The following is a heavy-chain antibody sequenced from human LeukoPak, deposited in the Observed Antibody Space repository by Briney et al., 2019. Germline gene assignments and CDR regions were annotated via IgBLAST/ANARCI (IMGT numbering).Heavy chain of an antibody. Sequence: GASVKVSCKASGYTFTGYYMHWVRQAPGQGLEWMGRINPNSGDTNYAQKFQGRVAMTRDTSISTAYMELSRLTSDDTAVYYCARERAEGGHAFDIWGQGTMVTVSS. CDR3: ARERAEGGHAFDI. V-gene: IGHV1-2*06. CDR1: GYTFTGYY. J-gene: IGHJ3*02. CDR2: INPNSGDT. D-gene: IGHD1-14*01.